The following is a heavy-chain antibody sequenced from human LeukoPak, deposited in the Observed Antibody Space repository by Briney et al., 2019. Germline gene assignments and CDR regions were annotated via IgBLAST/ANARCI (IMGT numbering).Heavy chain of an antibody. CDR2: ISSSSSYI. D-gene: IGHD3-10*01. V-gene: IGHV3-21*01. J-gene: IGHJ6*03. CDR1: GFSFSNFP. Sequence: PGGSLRLSCAAAGFSFSNFPMNWVRQAPGKGLEWVSSISSSSSYIYYADSVKGRFTISRDNAKNSLYLQMNSLRAEDTAVYYCARDEDGARRSLLGREDYMDVWGKGTTVTVSS. CDR3: ARDEDGARRSLLGREDYMDV.